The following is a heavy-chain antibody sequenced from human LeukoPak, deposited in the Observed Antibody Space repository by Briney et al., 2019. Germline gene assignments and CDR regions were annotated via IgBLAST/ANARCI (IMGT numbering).Heavy chain of an antibody. V-gene: IGHV1-18*01. Sequence: ASVKVSCKASGYTFTSYGISWVRQAPGQGLEWMGWISAYNGNTNYAQKLQGRVTMTTDTSTSTAYMELRSLRSDDTAVYYCARDPRPTYYYDSSGYLDYWGQGTLVTVSS. CDR2: ISAYNGNT. J-gene: IGHJ4*02. CDR1: GYTFTSYG. CDR3: ARDPRPTYYYDSSGYLDY. D-gene: IGHD3-22*01.